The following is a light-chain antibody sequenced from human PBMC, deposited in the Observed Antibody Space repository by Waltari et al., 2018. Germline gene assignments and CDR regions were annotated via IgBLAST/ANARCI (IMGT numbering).Light chain of an antibody. CDR1: SGHSSNV. Sequence: QLVLTQSPSASASLGASVKLTCTLSSGHSSNVVAWLQQRPEKGPRYLMKVNSDGSHTKGDGIPDRFSGSSSGAERDLPSSGRQSEDEADYFCQTGGHGTWVFGGGTKLTVL. CDR3: QTGGHGTWV. V-gene: IGLV4-69*01. J-gene: IGLJ3*02. CDR2: VNSDGSH.